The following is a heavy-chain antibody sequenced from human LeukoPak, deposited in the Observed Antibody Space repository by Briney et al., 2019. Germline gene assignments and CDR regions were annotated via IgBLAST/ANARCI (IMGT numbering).Heavy chain of an antibody. CDR1: GYTFTSYG. D-gene: IGHD3-22*01. CDR3: AREGKTYYYDSSGYYYYYYIDV. J-gene: IGHJ6*03. CDR2: ISAYNGNT. V-gene: IGHV1-18*01. Sequence: ASVKVSCKASGYTFTSYGISWVRQAPGQGLEWMGWISAYNGNTNYAQKLQGRVTMTTDTSTSTAYMELRSLRSDDAAVYYCAREGKTYYYDSSGYYYYYYIDVWGKGTTVTVSS.